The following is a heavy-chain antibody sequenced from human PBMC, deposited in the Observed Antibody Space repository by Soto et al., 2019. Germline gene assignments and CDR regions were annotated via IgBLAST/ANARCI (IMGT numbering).Heavy chain of an antibody. CDR3: ARSFGYQLLYDAFDI. J-gene: IGHJ3*02. CDR2: IYHSGST. V-gene: IGHV4-4*02. Sequence: ASETLSLTCAVSGVSISSSNWWSWVRQPPGKGLEWIGEIYHSGSTNYNPSLKSRVTISVDKSKNQFSLKLSSVTAADTAVYYCARSFGYQLLYDAFDIWGQGTMVTVSS. CDR1: GVSISSSNW. D-gene: IGHD2-2*02.